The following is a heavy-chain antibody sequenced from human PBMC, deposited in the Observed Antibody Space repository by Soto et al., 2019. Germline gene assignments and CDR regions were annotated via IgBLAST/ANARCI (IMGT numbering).Heavy chain of an antibody. J-gene: IGHJ6*02. CDR1: GFTFSSYA. CDR2: ITSNGGNT. CDR3: ARRIPFGYGMDV. D-gene: IGHD2-21*01. V-gene: IGHV3-64*01. Sequence: GGSLRLSCAASGFTFSSYAMHWVRQAPGKGLEYVSAITSNGGNTDYASSVKGRFTISRDNSKNTLYLQMGSLRAEDMAVYYCARRIPFGYGMDVWGQGTTVTVSS.